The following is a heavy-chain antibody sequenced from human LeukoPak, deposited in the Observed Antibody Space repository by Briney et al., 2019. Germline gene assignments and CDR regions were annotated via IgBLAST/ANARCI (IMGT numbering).Heavy chain of an antibody. CDR1: GYTFTKYA. CDR2: ISAYNGNT. CDR3: ARGGSRSRRGDDAFDI. V-gene: IGHV1-18*01. J-gene: IGHJ3*02. D-gene: IGHD3-10*01. Sequence: GASVKVSCKASGYTFTKYAMNWVRQARGQGLEWMGWISAYNGNTELAQKFQGRVTLATDASTSTAYVELRSLTSDDTAVYFCARGGSRSRRGDDAFDIWGQGTMVTVSS.